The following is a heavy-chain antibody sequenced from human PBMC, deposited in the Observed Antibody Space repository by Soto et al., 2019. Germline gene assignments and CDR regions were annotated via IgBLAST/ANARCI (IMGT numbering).Heavy chain of an antibody. CDR3: ASQYSSSWYYFDY. Sequence: SETLSLTCAVYGGSFSGYYWSWIRQPPGKGLEWIGEINHSGSTNYNPSLKSRVTISVDTSKNQFSLKLSPVTAADTAVYYCASQYSSSWYYFDYWGQGTLVTVSS. V-gene: IGHV4-34*01. CDR2: INHSGST. D-gene: IGHD6-13*01. J-gene: IGHJ4*02. CDR1: GGSFSGYY.